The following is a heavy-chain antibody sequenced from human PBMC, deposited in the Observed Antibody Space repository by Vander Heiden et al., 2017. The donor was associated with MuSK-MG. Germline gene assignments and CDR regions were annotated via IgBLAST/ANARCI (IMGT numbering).Heavy chain of an antibody. J-gene: IGHJ4*02. Sequence: QVHTVQHAAVVLNRGSSVHVSCKASVGPFSSYAISGVGLAPGQRLEGMGGIIPIFGTANYAQKCQGRVTITADESTSTAYMELSSLRSEDTAVYYCAKDTGYYDSSGYFYFDYWGQGTLVTVSS. D-gene: IGHD3-22*01. CDR2: IIPIFGTA. CDR3: AKDTGYYDSSGYFYFDY. CDR1: VGPFSSYA. V-gene: IGHV1-69*01.